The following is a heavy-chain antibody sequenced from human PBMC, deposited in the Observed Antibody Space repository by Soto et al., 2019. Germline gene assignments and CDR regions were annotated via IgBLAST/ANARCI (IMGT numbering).Heavy chain of an antibody. J-gene: IGHJ4*02. Sequence: PGESLKISCKGFGDSFTDYWIGWVRQMPGKGLEWMGIIYPDDSDTRYSPSFQGQVTISVDKSITTAYLQWSNLKASDTGMYYCARRYSASYYHMDFWGQGTLVTVSS. CDR1: GDSFTDYW. V-gene: IGHV5-51*01. CDR2: IYPDDSDT. CDR3: ARRYSASYYHMDF. D-gene: IGHD1-26*01.